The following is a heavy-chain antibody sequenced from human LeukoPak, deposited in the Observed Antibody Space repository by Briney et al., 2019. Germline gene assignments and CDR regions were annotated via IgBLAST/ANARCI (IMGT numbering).Heavy chain of an antibody. CDR1: GGSISSYY. CDR2: IYYSGST. CDR3: ARVMGVATTHCSDY. D-gene: IGHD5-12*01. Sequence: QPSETLSLTCTVSGGSISSYYWSWIRQPPGKGLEWIGYIYYSGSTNYNPSLKSRVTISVDTSKNQFSLKLISVTAADTAVYYCARVMGVATTHCSDYWGQGTLVTVSS. J-gene: IGHJ4*02. V-gene: IGHV4-59*12.